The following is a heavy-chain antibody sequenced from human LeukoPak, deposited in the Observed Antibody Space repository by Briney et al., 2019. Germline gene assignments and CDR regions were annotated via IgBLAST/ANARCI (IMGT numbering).Heavy chain of an antibody. V-gene: IGHV4-34*01. CDR3: AREYDILTGYSADYFDY. J-gene: IGHJ4*02. Sequence: SETLSLTCAVYGGSFSGYYWSWIRQPPGKGLEWIGEINHSGSTNYNPSLKSRVTISVDTSKNQFSLKLSSVTAADTAVYYCAREYDILTGYSADYFDYWGQGTLVTVSS. D-gene: IGHD3-9*01. CDR1: GGSFSGYY. CDR2: INHSGST.